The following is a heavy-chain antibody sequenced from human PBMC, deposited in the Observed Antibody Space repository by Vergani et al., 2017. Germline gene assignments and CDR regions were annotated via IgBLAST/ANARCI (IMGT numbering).Heavy chain of an antibody. V-gene: IGHV1-69*01. Sequence: QVQLVQSGAEVKKPGSSVKVSCKASGGTFSSYAISWVRQAPGQGLEWMGGIIPIFGTANYAQNFQGRVTLSADESTSTAYMELSSLRSEDTAVYYCARDPGDPDAFDIWGQGTMVTVSS. CDR2: IIPIFGTA. CDR3: ARDPGDPDAFDI. CDR1: GGTFSSYA. D-gene: IGHD2-21*01. J-gene: IGHJ3*02.